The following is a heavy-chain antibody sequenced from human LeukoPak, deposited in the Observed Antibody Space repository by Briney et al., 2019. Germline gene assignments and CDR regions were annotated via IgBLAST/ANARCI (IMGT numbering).Heavy chain of an antibody. Sequence: ASVKVSCKASGYTFTSYHLHWVRQAPGQGLERVGGINPSSGGTNYAEKFQGGVTMTRDTSINTAYMEMSRLRSDDTAVYYCAKSVTGSGHYSLDHWGQGTLVTVSS. D-gene: IGHD6-19*01. V-gene: IGHV1-2*02. CDR1: GYTFTSYH. CDR2: INPSSGGT. CDR3: AKSVTGSGHYSLDH. J-gene: IGHJ4*02.